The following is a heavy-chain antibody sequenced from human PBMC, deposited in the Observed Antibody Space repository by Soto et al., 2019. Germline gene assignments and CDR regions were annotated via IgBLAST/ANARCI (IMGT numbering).Heavy chain of an antibody. CDR3: AKEVRYCSGGSCSQYYFDY. V-gene: IGHV3-23*01. J-gene: IGHJ4*02. CDR2: ISGSGGST. CDR1: GFTFSSYA. D-gene: IGHD2-15*01. Sequence: EVQLLESGGGLVQPGGSLRLSCAASGFTFSSYAMSWVRQAPGKGLEWVSAISGSGGSTYYADSVKGRFTISRDNSKNTLYLQMNSLRAEYTAVYYCAKEVRYCSGGSCSQYYFDYWGQGTLVTVSS.